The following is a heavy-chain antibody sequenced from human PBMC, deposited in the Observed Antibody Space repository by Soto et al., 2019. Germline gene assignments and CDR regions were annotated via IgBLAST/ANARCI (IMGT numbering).Heavy chain of an antibody. D-gene: IGHD4-17*01. CDR3: ARDPYQDYGDSYHHYGLDV. CDR2: IYYIGGP. Sequence: PSETLSLTCSVSGDSVSNGDYSWSWIRQPPGKGLEWIGYIYYIGGPYYNPSLRSRVTISMDTSKNQVSLNLTSVTAADTAVYFCARDPYQDYGDSYHHYGLDVWGQGTTVTVSS. J-gene: IGHJ6*02. V-gene: IGHV4-30-4*01. CDR1: GDSVSNGDYS.